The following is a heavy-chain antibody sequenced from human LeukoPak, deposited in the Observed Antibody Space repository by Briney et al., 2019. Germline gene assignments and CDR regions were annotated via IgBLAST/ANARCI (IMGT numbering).Heavy chain of an antibody. Sequence: SETLSLTCTVSGGSISSGYYWGWIRQPPGKGLEWIGSIYHSGSTYYNPSLKSRVTISVDTSKNQFSLKLSSVTAADTAVYYCARDFDSVAGLSYAFDYWGQGTLVTVSS. CDR1: GGSISSGYY. CDR3: ARDFDSVAGLSYAFDY. J-gene: IGHJ4*02. V-gene: IGHV4-38-2*02. CDR2: IYHSGST. D-gene: IGHD6-19*01.